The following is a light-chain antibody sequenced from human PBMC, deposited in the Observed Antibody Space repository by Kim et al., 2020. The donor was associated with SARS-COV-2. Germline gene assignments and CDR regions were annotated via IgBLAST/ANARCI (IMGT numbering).Light chain of an antibody. J-gene: IGKJ4*01. CDR3: QQRSKWPLT. V-gene: IGKV3-11*01. CDR1: QSISMS. CDR2: DAY. Sequence: SCAGERTTLSARTSQSISMSFGWYQQKTGEAPLLLIYDAYTRATVIPARFRGSGSGTDFTLTISSLGPEDFAVYYCQQRSKWPLTFGGGTKVDIK.